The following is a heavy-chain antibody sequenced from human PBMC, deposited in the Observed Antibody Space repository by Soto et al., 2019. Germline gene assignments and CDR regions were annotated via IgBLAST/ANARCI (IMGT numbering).Heavy chain of an antibody. CDR2: ISYDGSNK. CDR1: GFTFSSYG. V-gene: IGHV3-30*18. CDR3: AKDGPQQYHYYYMDV. J-gene: IGHJ6*03. Sequence: GGSLRLSCAASGFTFSSYGMHWVRQAPGKGLEWVAVISYDGSNKYYADSVKGRFTISRDNSKNTLYLQMNSLRAEDTAVYYCAKDGPQQYHYYYMDVWGKRTTVTVSS.